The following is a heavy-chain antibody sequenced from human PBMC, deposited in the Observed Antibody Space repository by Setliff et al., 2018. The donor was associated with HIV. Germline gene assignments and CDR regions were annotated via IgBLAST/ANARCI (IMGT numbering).Heavy chain of an antibody. D-gene: IGHD4-17*01. CDR2: IIPIFGTG. CDR3: ASPSYGDVDYYYGMDV. V-gene: IGHV1-69*05. J-gene: IGHJ6*02. CDR1: GGTFINSA. Sequence: SVKVSCKASGGTFINSAFNWVRQAPGQGLEWMGSIIPIFGTGNYAQNFQGRVTMTRDTSTSTVYMDLSSLRSEDTAVYYCASPSYGDVDYYYGMDVWGQGTMVTVSS.